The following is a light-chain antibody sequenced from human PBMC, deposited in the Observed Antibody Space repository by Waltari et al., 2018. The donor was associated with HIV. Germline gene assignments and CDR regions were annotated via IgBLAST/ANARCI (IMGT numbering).Light chain of an antibody. J-gene: IGKJ2*01. Sequence: DMQMTRPPSSLSASIGDRVTITCRAGQSIIRYLNWYQQKPGRAPKLLIYGASSLQSGVPSRFSGSGSGTDFTLTISGLQPEDFATYYCQQSSSTPPYTFGQGTKLEIK. CDR1: QSIIRY. CDR3: QQSSSTPPYT. V-gene: IGKV1-39*01. CDR2: GAS.